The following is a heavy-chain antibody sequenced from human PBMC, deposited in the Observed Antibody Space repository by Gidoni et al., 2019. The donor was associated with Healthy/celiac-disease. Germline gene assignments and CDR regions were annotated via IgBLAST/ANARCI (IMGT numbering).Heavy chain of an antibody. CDR3: AKRGSGNSYYYYGMDV. J-gene: IGHJ6*02. Sequence: EVQLVESGGGLVQPGGSLRLSCAASGFTFSSYAMSWVRQAPGQGLEWVSAMSCSGGSTYYADSVKGRFTISRDNSKNTLYLQMNSLRAEDTAVYYCAKRGSGNSYYYYGMDVWGQGTTVTVSS. D-gene: IGHD6-19*01. CDR2: MSCSGGST. CDR1: GFTFSSYA. V-gene: IGHV3-23*04.